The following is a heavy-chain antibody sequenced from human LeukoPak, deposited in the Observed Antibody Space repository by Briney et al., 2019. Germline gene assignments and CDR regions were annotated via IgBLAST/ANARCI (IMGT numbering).Heavy chain of an antibody. CDR3: ASGRYYDSSGYYYVNY. CDR1: GFTFSSYS. D-gene: IGHD3-22*01. Sequence: PGGSLRLXCAASGFTFSSYSMNWVRQAPGKGLEWVSSISSSSSYIHYADSVKGRFTISRDNAKNSLYLQMNSLRAEDTAVYYCASGRYYDSSGYYYVNYWGQGTLVTVSS. CDR2: ISSSSSYI. J-gene: IGHJ4*02. V-gene: IGHV3-21*01.